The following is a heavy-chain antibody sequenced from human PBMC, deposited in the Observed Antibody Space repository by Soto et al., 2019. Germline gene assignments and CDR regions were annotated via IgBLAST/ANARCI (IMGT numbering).Heavy chain of an antibody. CDR1: GFTFSIFE. D-gene: IGHD4-17*01. CDR2: ISDSGRTM. Sequence: GSLRLSCAASGFTFSIFEMIWVRQAPGKGLEWISYISDSGRTMYYADSVKGRFTISRDNAKNSLYLQMNSLRVEDTALYYCARSTVTSDWGQGTLVTVSS. J-gene: IGHJ4*02. V-gene: IGHV3-48*03. CDR3: ARSTVTSD.